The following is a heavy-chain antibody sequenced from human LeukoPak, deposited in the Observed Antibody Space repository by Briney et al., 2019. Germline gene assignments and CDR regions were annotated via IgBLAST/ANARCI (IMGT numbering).Heavy chain of an antibody. CDR3: AKDLKPYYYDSSGYYYEYYFDY. CDR2: LWYDGSNK. CDR1: GFSFSTYG. D-gene: IGHD3-22*01. J-gene: IGHJ4*02. V-gene: IGHV3-33*06. Sequence: SGGSLRLSCAASGFSFSTYGMHWLRQAPGKGLEGVAVLWYDGSNKYYADSVKGRFTISRDNSKNTLYLQMNSLRAEDTALYYCAKDLKPYYYDSSGYYYEYYFDYWGQGTLVTVSS.